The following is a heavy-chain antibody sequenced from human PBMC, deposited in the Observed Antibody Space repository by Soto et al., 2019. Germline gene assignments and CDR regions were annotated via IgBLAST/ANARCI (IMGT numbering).Heavy chain of an antibody. J-gene: IGHJ4*02. CDR3: ARAAMGGSSWPFDY. CDR2: IYHSGST. D-gene: IGHD6-13*01. CDR1: GGSISSSNW. V-gene: IGHV4-4*02. Sequence: QVQLQESGPGLVKPSGTLSLTCAVSGGSISSSNWWSWVRQPPGKGLAWIGEIYHSGSTNYNPSLTSRVTISVDKSKNPFSLKLSPVTAADTAVYYGARAAMGGSSWPFDYWGQGTLVTVSS.